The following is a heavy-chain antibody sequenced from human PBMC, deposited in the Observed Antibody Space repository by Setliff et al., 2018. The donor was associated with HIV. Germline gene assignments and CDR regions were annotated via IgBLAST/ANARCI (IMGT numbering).Heavy chain of an antibody. CDR1: GGSISSHY. CDR2: IYDSGIT. Sequence: SETLSLTCTVSGGSISSHYWSWIRQPPGKGLEWIGYIYDSGITNYNPSLRSRVTISTDWHRNQVSLELRSVTAADTAVYFCARDFTYDNTGSLTGFGMDVWGQGTTVTVS. J-gene: IGHJ6*02. CDR3: ARDFTYDNTGSLTGFGMDV. V-gene: IGHV4-59*11. D-gene: IGHD3-22*01.